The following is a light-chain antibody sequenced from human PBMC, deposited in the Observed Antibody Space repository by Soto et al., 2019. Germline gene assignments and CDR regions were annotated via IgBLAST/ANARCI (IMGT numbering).Light chain of an antibody. CDR1: DIGGKS. CDR2: YDR. V-gene: IGLV3-21*04. Sequence: SYELTQPPSVSVAPGQTARITCGGNDIGGKSVHWYQQRPGQAPVLVIYYDRDRPSGIPERFSGSNSGNTATLTISRVEAGDEADYYCQVWDSSSDHPVFGGGTKLTVL. J-gene: IGLJ3*02. CDR3: QVWDSSSDHPV.